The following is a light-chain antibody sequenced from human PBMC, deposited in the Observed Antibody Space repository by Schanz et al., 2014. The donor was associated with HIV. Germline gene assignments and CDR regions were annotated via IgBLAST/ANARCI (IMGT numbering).Light chain of an antibody. Sequence: QSVLTQPPSVSGTPGQRVTISCSGSSSNIGSNYVFWYQQLPGTAPKLLIYRNNQRPSGVPDRFSGSKSGTSASLAISGLRSEDEADYYCATWDDSLNAYVFATGTKVTVL. CDR2: RNN. CDR3: ATWDDSLNAYV. J-gene: IGLJ1*01. V-gene: IGLV1-47*01. CDR1: SSNIGSNY.